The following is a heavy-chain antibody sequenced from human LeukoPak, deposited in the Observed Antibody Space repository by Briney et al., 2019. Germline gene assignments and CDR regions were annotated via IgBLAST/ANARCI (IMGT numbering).Heavy chain of an antibody. Sequence: PGGSLRLSCAASGFTFTTYWMGWVRQAPGKGLEWIGRIYTSGSTNYNPSLKSRVTISVDTSKNQFSLKLSSLTAADTAVYYCARENVLLWFGESSLLDYWGQGTLVTVSS. J-gene: IGHJ4*02. CDR3: ARENVLLWFGESSLLDY. V-gene: IGHV4-4*08. D-gene: IGHD3-10*01. CDR2: IYTSGST. CDR1: GFTFTTYW.